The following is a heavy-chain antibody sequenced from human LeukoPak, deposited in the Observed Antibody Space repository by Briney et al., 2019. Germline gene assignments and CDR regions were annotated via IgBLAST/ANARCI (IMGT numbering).Heavy chain of an antibody. J-gene: IGHJ4*02. V-gene: IGHV3-21*05. Sequence: GSLRLSCAASGFTFSRYAMNWVRQAPGKGLEWVSYINTDSSDIHYADSVKGRFTISRDNARNTLYLQLSSLRAEDSAVYYCARDTFQPGLIDSWGQGTLVTVSS. CDR2: INTDSSDI. D-gene: IGHD2-2*01. CDR1: GFTFSRYA. CDR3: ARDTFQPGLIDS.